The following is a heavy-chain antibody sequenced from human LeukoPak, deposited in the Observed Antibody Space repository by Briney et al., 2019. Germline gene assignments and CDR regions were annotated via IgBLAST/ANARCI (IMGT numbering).Heavy chain of an antibody. CDR1: GGSISSYY. Sequence: PSETLSLTCTVSGGSISSYYWSWIRQPAGKGLEWIGRIYTSGSTNYNPSLKSRVTMSVDTSKNQFSLKLNSVTAADTAVYYCARGGSYGSGSYYKMPNFDYWGQGTLVTVSS. D-gene: IGHD3-10*01. CDR2: IYTSGST. V-gene: IGHV4-4*07. CDR3: ARGGSYGSGSYYKMPNFDY. J-gene: IGHJ4*02.